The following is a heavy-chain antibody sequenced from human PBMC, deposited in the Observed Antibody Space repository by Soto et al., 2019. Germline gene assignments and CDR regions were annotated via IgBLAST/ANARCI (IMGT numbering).Heavy chain of an antibody. CDR2: IIPIFGTA. Sequence: QVQLVQSGAEVKKPGSSVKVSCKASGGTFSSYAISWVRQAPGQGLEWMGGIIPIFGTANYAQKFQGRVTITADKSTSTAYMELSSLISEDTAVYYCARTQYYYDSSGYYYAGDYYYYYGMDVWGQGTTVTVSS. CDR3: ARTQYYYDSSGYYYAGDYYYYYGMDV. V-gene: IGHV1-69*06. D-gene: IGHD3-22*01. CDR1: GGTFSSYA. J-gene: IGHJ6*02.